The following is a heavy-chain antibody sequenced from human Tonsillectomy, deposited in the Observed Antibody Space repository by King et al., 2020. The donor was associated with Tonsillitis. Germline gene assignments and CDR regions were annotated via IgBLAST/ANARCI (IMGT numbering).Heavy chain of an antibody. D-gene: IGHD2-8*01. J-gene: IGHJ3*02. CDR2: IYYSGST. CDR3: ARDREFCTNGVCTLDAFDI. CDR1: GGSISTYY. Sequence: VPLQESGPGLVKPSETLSLTCTVSGGSISTYYWSWIRQPPGKELEWIGYIYYSGSTSYNPSLKSRVTISVDTSKNQFSLRLSSVTAADTAVYYCARDREFCTNGVCTLDAFDIWGQGTMVTVSS. V-gene: IGHV4-59*01.